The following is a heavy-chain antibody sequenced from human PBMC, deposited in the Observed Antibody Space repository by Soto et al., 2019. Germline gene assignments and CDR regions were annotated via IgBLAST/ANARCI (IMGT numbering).Heavy chain of an antibody. Sequence: QVQLVQSGAEVKKPGASVKVSCKASGYTFTSYDINWVRQATGQGLEWMGWMNPNSGNTGYAQKFQGRVTMTRNTSLSTAYMELSSLRSVDTAVYYCARGYSSPAGYNWFDPWGQGTLVTVSS. CDR3: ARGYSSPAGYNWFDP. D-gene: IGHD6-13*01. V-gene: IGHV1-8*01. CDR2: MNPNSGNT. CDR1: GYTFTSYD. J-gene: IGHJ5*02.